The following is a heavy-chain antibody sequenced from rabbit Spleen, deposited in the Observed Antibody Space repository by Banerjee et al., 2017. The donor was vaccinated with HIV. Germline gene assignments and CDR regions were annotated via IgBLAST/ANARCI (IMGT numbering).Heavy chain of an antibody. CDR1: GFSFSSSYD. CDR3: ARSGYVGWGGDDF. D-gene: IGHD4-1*01. V-gene: IGHV1S45*01. Sequence: QEQLVESGGGLVKPGASLTLTCTASGFSFSSSYDMCWVRQAPGKGLEWIGCIYTGNGKTYYASWAKGRFTISKTSSTTVTLQMTSLTAADTATYFCARSGYVGWGGDDFWGQGTLVTVS. CDR2: IYTGNGKT. J-gene: IGHJ3*01.